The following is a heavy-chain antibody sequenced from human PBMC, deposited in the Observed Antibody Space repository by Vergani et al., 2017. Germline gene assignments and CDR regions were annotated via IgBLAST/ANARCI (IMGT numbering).Heavy chain of an antibody. Sequence: EVQLLESGGGLVQPGGSLRLSCAASGFTFSSYAMSWVRQAPGKGLEWVSAISGSGGSTYYADSVKGRFTISRDNSKNTLYLQMNSLRAEDTALYYCAKRDCSGGSCYSHDWGQGALVTVSS. J-gene: IGHJ4*02. CDR2: ISGSGGST. CDR3: AKRDCSGGSCYSHD. D-gene: IGHD2-15*01. V-gene: IGHV3-23*01. CDR1: GFTFSSYA.